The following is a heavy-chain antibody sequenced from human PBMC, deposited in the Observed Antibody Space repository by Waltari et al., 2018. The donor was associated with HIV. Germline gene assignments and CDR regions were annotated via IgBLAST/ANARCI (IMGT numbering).Heavy chain of an antibody. D-gene: IGHD3-22*01. CDR3: ARDATQTYYYDSSGYPYFDY. J-gene: IGHJ4*02. V-gene: IGHV3-21*01. CDR2: ISSSSSYI. Sequence: EVQLVESGGGLVKPGGSLRLSCAASGFTFSSYSMNWVRQAPGKGLEWVSSISSSSSYIYYADSVKGRFTIYRDNAKNSLYLQMNSLRAEDTAVYYCARDATQTYYYDSSGYPYFDYWGQGTLVTVSS. CDR1: GFTFSSYS.